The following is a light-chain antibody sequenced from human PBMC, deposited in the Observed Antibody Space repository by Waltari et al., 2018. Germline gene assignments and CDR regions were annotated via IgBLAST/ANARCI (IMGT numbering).Light chain of an antibody. CDR2: DAS. CDR1: QSVSSNY. J-gene: IGKJ1*01. Sequence: FVLTQSPGTLSLSPRERVTLSCRASQSVSSNYLAWYQQKPGQAPRLLIYDASNRATGIADRFSGSGSGTDFTLTISRLEPEDVAVYYCQQYGRSPWTFGQGTKVEIK. CDR3: QQYGRSPWT. V-gene: IGKV3-20*01.